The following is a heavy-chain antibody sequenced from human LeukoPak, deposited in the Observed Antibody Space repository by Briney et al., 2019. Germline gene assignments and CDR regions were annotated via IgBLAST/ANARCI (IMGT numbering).Heavy chain of an antibody. Sequence: SETLSLTCAVSGYSISSGCYWGWIRQPPGKGLEWIGSIYHSGSTYYNPSLKSRVTISVDTSKNQFSLKLSSVTAADTAVYYCASASYGSGSYYRRGFDPWGQGTLVTVSS. V-gene: IGHV4-38-2*01. J-gene: IGHJ5*02. CDR2: IYHSGST. CDR1: GYSISSGCY. D-gene: IGHD3-10*01. CDR3: ASASYGSGSYYRRGFDP.